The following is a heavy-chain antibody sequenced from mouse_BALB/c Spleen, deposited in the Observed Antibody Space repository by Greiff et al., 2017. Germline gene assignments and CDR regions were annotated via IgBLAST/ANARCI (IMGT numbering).Heavy chain of an antibody. CDR3: ARTGDYDDYYAMDY. D-gene: IGHD2-4*01. Sequence: VQLVESGPGLVQPSQSLSITCTVSGFSLTSYGVHWVRQSPGKGLEWLGVIWSGGSTDYNAAFISRLSISKDNSKSQVFFKMNSLQADDTAIYYCARTGDYDDYYAMDYWGQGTSVTVSS. J-gene: IGHJ4*01. V-gene: IGHV2-4-1*01. CDR1: GFSLTSYG. CDR2: IWSGGST.